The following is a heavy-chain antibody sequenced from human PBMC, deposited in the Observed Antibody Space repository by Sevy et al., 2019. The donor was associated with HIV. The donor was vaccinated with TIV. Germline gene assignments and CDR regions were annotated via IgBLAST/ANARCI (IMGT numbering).Heavy chain of an antibody. CDR2: IKSKTDGGTT. Sequence: GGSLRLSCAASGFTFSNAWMSWVRQAPGKGLEWVGRIKSKTDGGTTDYAAPVKGRFTISRDDSKNTLYLQMNSLKTEDTAVYYCTTTNYGDYLFDYWGQGTLVTVSS. J-gene: IGHJ4*02. CDR1: GFTFSNAW. D-gene: IGHD4-17*01. CDR3: TTTNYGDYLFDY. V-gene: IGHV3-15*01.